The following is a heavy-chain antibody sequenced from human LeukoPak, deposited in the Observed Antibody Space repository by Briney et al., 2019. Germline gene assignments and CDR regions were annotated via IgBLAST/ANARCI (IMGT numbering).Heavy chain of an antibody. D-gene: IGHD6-13*01. CDR2: ISSSSIYI. V-gene: IGHV3-21*01. Sequence: GGTLRLSCAASGFTFSDYYMNWVRQAPGKGLEWVSSISSSSIYIYYADSVKGRFTISRDNAKNSLYLQMNSLRAGDTAVYYCARAGYSSTWYSRYFDLWGRGTLVTVSS. J-gene: IGHJ2*01. CDR3: ARAGYSSTWYSRYFDL. CDR1: GFTFSDYY.